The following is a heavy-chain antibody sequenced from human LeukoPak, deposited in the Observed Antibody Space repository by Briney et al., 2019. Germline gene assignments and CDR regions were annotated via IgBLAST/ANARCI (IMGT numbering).Heavy chain of an antibody. Sequence: PGGSLRLSCAASGFTFGSYSMNWVRQAPGKGLEWVSYISSSSSTIYYADSVKGRFTISRDNAKNSLYLQMNSLRAGDTAVYYCARQGDRMAGIAARRNDYWGQGTLATVSS. D-gene: IGHD6-6*01. J-gene: IGHJ4*02. CDR2: ISSSSSTI. CDR1: GFTFGSYS. CDR3: ARQGDRMAGIAARRNDY. V-gene: IGHV3-48*01.